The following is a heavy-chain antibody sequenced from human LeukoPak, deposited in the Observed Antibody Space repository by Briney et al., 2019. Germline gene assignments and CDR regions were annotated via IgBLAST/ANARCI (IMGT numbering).Heavy chain of an antibody. J-gene: IGHJ4*02. CDR1: GYSFTSYW. CDR2: IYPGDSDT. V-gene: IGHV5-51*01. CDR3: ARHQWGPYSGSYSFDY. Sequence: GESLKISCKGSGYSFTSYWIGWVRQMPGKGLEWMGIIYPGDSDTRYSPSFQGQVTISADKSISTAYLQWSSLKASDTAMYYCARHQWGPYSGSYSFDYWGQGTLVTVSS. D-gene: IGHD1-26*01.